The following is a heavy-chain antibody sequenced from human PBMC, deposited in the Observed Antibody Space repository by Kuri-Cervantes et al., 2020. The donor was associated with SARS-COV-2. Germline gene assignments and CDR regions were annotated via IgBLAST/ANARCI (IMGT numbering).Heavy chain of an antibody. CDR3: ATKLFGEHWFDP. CDR1: GASMSDPMSHYY. CDR2: IFHTGSN. V-gene: IGHV4-61*01. J-gene: IGHJ5*02. D-gene: IGHD3-10*01. Sequence: SETLSLSCTVSGASMSDPMSHYYWNWIRLTPGKGLEWIVYIFHTGSNSQNPSLKSRVTISLDTSKNQFSLSLNSVTPADTAVYYCATKLFGEHWFDPWGQGILVTVSS.